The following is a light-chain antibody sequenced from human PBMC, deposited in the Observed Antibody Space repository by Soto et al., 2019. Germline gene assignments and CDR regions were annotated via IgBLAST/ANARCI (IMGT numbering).Light chain of an antibody. Sequence: QSVLTQPASVAGSPGQSVTISCTGTSSDLGGYNYVSWYQQHPGKAPKLMIYEVTHRPSGVSDRFSGSKSGNTASLTISGLQPEDEADYYCTSYTSSSLGVFGGGTQLTVL. CDR3: TSYTSSSLGV. CDR1: SSDLGGYNY. V-gene: IGLV2-14*01. J-gene: IGLJ2*01. CDR2: EVT.